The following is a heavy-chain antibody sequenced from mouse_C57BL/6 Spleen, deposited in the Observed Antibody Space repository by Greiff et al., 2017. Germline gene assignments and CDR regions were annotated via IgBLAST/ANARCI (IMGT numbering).Heavy chain of an antibody. J-gene: IGHJ2*01. CDR2: IDPSDSET. Sequence: QVQLKQPGAELVRPGSSVKLSCKASGYTFTSYWMHWVKQRPIQGLEWIGNIDPSDSETHYNQKFKDKATLTVDKSASTAYMQLSSLTSEDSAVYYCARKDWGFDYWGQGTTLTVSS. D-gene: IGHD4-1*01. CDR3: ARKDWGFDY. CDR1: GYTFTSYW. V-gene: IGHV1-52*01.